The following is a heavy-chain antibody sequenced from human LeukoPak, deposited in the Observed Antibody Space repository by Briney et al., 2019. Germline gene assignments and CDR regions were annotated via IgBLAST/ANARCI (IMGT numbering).Heavy chain of an antibody. J-gene: IGHJ3*02. CDR2: ISYDGSNK. Sequence: EGPLRLSCPASGHTFSNYAMHWVRQAPAKGLEWVAVISYDGSNKYYADSVKGRISNSDENSQNTQSLQMISLRAEETVVYYCARVAKQWLVPGDGFDIWGQGTMVTVSS. CDR1: GHTFSNYA. V-gene: IGHV3-30*14. D-gene: IGHD6-19*01. CDR3: ARVAKQWLVPGDGFDI.